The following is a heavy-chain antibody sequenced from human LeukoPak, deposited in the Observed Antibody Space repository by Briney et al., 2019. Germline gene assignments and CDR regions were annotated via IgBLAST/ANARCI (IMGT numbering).Heavy chain of an antibody. Sequence: PSETLSLTCAVYGASFSGYYWSWIRQPPGKGLEWIGEINHSGSTNYNPSLESRVTISVDTSKNQFSLTLSSVTAADTAVYYCARQKGNYYGSGSYYKRRSWFDPWGQGTLVTVSS. CDR1: GASFSGYY. D-gene: IGHD3-10*01. V-gene: IGHV4-34*01. CDR2: INHSGST. CDR3: ARQKGNYYGSGSYYKRRSWFDP. J-gene: IGHJ5*02.